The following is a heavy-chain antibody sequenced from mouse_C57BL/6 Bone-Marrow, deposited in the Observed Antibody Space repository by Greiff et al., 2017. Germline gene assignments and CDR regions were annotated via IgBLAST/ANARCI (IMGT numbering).Heavy chain of an antibody. J-gene: IGHJ4*01. CDR2: IDPEDGDT. CDR3: TPGYDYDYYAMDY. D-gene: IGHD2-4*01. V-gene: IGHV14-1*01. Sequence: EVQLQQSGAELVRPGASVKLSCTASGFNIKDYYMHWVKQRPEQGLEWIGRIDPEDGDTEYAPKFQGKATMTADTSSNTAYLQLSSLTSEDTAVYYCTPGYDYDYYAMDYWGQGTSVTVSS. CDR1: GFNIKDYY.